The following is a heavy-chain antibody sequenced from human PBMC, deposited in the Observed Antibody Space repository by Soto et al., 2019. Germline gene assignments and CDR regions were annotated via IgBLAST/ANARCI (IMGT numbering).Heavy chain of an antibody. V-gene: IGHV3-33*01. CDR3: ARDIAAAGTTYDY. Sequence: GSLRLSCAASGFTFSSYGMHWVRQAPGKGLEWVAVIWYDGSNKYYADSVKGRFTISRDNSKNTLYLQMNSLRAEDTAVYYCARDIAAAGTTYDYWGQGTLVTVSS. CDR1: GFTFSSYG. D-gene: IGHD6-13*01. CDR2: IWYDGSNK. J-gene: IGHJ4*02.